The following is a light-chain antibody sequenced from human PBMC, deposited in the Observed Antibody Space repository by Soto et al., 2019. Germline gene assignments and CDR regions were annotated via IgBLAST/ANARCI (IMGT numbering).Light chain of an antibody. J-gene: IGKJ3*01. CDR1: QSLLHDNGYNY. CDR2: LGS. Sequence: DIVMTQSPLSLPVTAGEPASISCRSSQSLLHDNGYNYLDWYLQKPGQSPQLLIYLGSNRASGVPDRFSGSGSGTDFTLKISRVEAEDVGVYYCMQGLQMPPTFGPGTKVDIK. CDR3: MQGLQMPPT. V-gene: IGKV2-28*01.